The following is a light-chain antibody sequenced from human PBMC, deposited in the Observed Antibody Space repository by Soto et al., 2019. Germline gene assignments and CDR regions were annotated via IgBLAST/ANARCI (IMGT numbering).Light chain of an antibody. CDR1: QSVDTC. CDR2: KAS. Sequence: DIQMTQSPSTLSASVGDRVTITCRASQSVDTCLAWYQQKPGKAPHLLIYKASSLETGVQSRFSGSGSVTEFNLTISRLRHDDCAPYCCQQFYCSPWTFGQGNKVEIK. J-gene: IGKJ1*01. CDR3: QQFYCSPWT. V-gene: IGKV1-5*03.